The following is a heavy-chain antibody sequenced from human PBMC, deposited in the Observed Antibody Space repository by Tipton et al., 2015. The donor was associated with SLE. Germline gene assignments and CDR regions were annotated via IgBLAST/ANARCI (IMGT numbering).Heavy chain of an antibody. J-gene: IGHJ3*02. D-gene: IGHD1-26*01. CDR2: VYTSGGT. CDR1: GASISSGSYY. CDR3: ARTLGAIAHTVYDAFDI. V-gene: IGHV4-61*09. Sequence: LRLSCSVSGASISSGSYYWSWVRQPAGKGLEGIGHVYTSGGTNYNPSLKSRVTISVDTSKKHFSLKMTSVTAADTAVYYCARTLGAIAHTVYDAFDIWGQGKMVTVSS.